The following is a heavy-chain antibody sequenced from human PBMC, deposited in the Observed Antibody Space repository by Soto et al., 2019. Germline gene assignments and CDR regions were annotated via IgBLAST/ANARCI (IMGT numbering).Heavy chain of an antibody. D-gene: IGHD2-15*01. CDR2: IIPIFGTA. CDR1: GYTFTSYG. V-gene: IGHV1-69*13. CDR3: ARGSGEDTYDY. J-gene: IGHJ4*02. Sequence: EASVKVSCKASGYTFTSYGISWVRQAPGQGLEWMGGIIPIFGTANYAQKFQGRVTITADESTSTAYMELSSLRSEDTAVYYCARGSGEDTYDYWGQGTLVTVSS.